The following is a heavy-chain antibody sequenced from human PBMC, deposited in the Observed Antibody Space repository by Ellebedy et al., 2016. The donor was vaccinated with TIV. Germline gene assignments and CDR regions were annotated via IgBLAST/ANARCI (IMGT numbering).Heavy chain of an antibody. V-gene: IGHV4-61*08. CDR3: GGDYGAYFDY. Sequence: MPSETLSLTCTVSGGSISSGDYYWSWIRQPPGKGLAWIGYIFYSGSTNYSPSLKSRVTISLDTSKNQFSLKLNSVTAADTAVYYCGGDYGAYFDYWGQGTLVTVSS. D-gene: IGHD4-17*01. CDR1: GGSISSGDYY. CDR2: IFYSGST. J-gene: IGHJ4*02.